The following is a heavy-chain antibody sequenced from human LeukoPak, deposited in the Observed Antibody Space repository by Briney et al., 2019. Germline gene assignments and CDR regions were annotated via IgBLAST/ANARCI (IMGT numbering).Heavy chain of an antibody. CDR2: INHSGSP. Sequence: SETLSLTCAVYGGSFRGYYWSCIRQPPGKGLEWVGEINHSGSPNYNPSLKSPVTISVATSKNEFSLKLSSVSAADTAVYYCARDACSGGSCYVYWGQGALVSVSS. CDR3: ARDACSGGSCYVY. D-gene: IGHD2-15*01. J-gene: IGHJ4*02. CDR1: GGSFRGYY. V-gene: IGHV4-34*01.